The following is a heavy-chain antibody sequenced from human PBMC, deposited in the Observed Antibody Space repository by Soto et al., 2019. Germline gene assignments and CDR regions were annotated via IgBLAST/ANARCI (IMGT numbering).Heavy chain of an antibody. Sequence: SGTLSLTCTVSGGSISSYYWSWIRQPPGKGLEWIGYIYYSGSTNYNPSLKSRVTISVDTSKNQFSLKLSSVTAADTAVYYCSRRYGGTHDYWGPGTLVTVSS. J-gene: IGHJ4*02. CDR1: GGSISSYY. CDR2: IYYSGST. D-gene: IGHD4-17*01. CDR3: SRRYGGTHDY. V-gene: IGHV4-59*08.